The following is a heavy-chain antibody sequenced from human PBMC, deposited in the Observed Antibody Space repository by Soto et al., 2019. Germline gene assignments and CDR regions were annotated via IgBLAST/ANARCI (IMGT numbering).Heavy chain of an antibody. CDR3: ARAARWGRKYNWFDP. CDR1: GGYISSYY. Sequence: SEALSLTCPVSGGYISSYYWSWIRQPPGKGLEWIGYIYYSGISNYNPSLKSRVTISVDTSKNQFTLKLSSVNAAHTAVYHWARAARWGRKYNWFDPWGQGTLVTVSS. V-gene: IGHV4-59*01. D-gene: IGHD3-16*01. CDR2: IYYSGIS. J-gene: IGHJ5*02.